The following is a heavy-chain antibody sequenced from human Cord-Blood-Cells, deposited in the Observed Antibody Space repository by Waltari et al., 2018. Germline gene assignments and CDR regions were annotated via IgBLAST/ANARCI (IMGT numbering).Heavy chain of an antibody. Sequence: ELPLVQSGAEVKKHGESLKSSCTGSGHSFTLSWIGLVRQMPGKGLAWMGIIYPGDSDTRYSPSFQGQVTISADKSISTAYLQWSSLKASDTAMYYCARHGGEYGEAFDIWGQGTMVTVSS. D-gene: IGHD3-10*01. V-gene: IGHV5-51*01. CDR3: ARHGGEYGEAFDI. J-gene: IGHJ3*02. CDR2: IYPGDSDT. CDR1: GHSFTLSW.